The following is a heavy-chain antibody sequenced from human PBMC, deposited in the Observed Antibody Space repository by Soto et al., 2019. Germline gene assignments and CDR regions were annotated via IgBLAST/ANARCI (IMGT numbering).Heavy chain of an antibody. J-gene: IGHJ4*02. CDR2: VNHSGTT. Sequence: QVQLQQWGAGLLKPSETLSLTCAVYGGSFSGYYWTWIRQSPEKGLEWIGEVNHSGTTYYNPSLKTRVTISVHTPTHQFSLKVSSVTASDTAVYYCARGIGYCSSINCYSSRRLRFDSWGQGTLVTVSS. CDR1: GGSFSGYY. D-gene: IGHD2-2*01. CDR3: ARGIGYCSSINCYSSRRLRFDS. V-gene: IGHV4-34*01.